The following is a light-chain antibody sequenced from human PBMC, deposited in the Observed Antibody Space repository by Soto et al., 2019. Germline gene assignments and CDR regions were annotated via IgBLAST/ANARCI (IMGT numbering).Light chain of an antibody. CDR1: SSDIGAYNF. CDR2: DAN. CDR3: TSWTTSTTMI. J-gene: IGLJ2*01. Sequence: QSALTQPASVSGSPGQSITISCTGTSSDIGAYNFVSWYQQHPGKAPKLMLYDANIPPSGVSNRFSGSKSGNTASLTISGLQAEDEADYYCTSWTTSTTMIFGGGTKVTVL. V-gene: IGLV2-14*03.